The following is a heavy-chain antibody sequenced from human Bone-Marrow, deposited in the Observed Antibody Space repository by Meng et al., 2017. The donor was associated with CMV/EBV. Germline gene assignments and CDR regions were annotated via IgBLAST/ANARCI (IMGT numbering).Heavy chain of an antibody. CDR2: TYYRSKWYN. CDR1: GDSVSSNSAA. CDR3: ARDLGVGTGDPPYFDY. D-gene: IGHD7-27*01. Sequence: SETLSLTCAISGDSVSSNSAAWNWIWQSPSRGLEWLGRTYYRSKWYNDYAVSVKSRITINPDTSKNQFSLQLNSVTPEDTAVYYCARDLGVGTGDPPYFDYWGQGTLVTVSS. J-gene: IGHJ4*02. V-gene: IGHV6-1*01.